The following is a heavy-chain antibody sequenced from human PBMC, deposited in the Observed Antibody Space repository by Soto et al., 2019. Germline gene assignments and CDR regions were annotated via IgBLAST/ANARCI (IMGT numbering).Heavy chain of an antibody. CDR1: GLTAGSTN. CDR3: ARAEYSSSLHY. Sequence: EVQLVETGGGLIQPGGSLRLSCAASGLTAGSTNLSWSRQAQGKGLEWVSVIYSGGSTYYADSVKGRFTISRDNSKNTLYLQMNSLRAEDTAVYYCARAEYSSSLHYWGQGTLVTVSS. V-gene: IGHV3-53*02. J-gene: IGHJ4*02. CDR2: IYSGGST. D-gene: IGHD6-13*01.